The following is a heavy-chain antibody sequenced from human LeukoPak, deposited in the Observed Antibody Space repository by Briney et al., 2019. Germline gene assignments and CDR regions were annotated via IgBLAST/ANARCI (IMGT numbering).Heavy chain of an antibody. CDR1: GFTFSSYA. D-gene: IGHD3-3*01. CDR2: ISGSGGST. J-gene: IGHJ4*02. Sequence: GGSLRLSCAASGFTFSSYAMSWVRQAPGKGLEWVSAISGSGGSTYYADSVKGRFTISRGNSKNTLYLQMNSLRAEDTAVYYCAKSLTYYDFWSGYYWGQGTLVTVSS. CDR3: AKSLTYYDFWSGYY. V-gene: IGHV3-23*01.